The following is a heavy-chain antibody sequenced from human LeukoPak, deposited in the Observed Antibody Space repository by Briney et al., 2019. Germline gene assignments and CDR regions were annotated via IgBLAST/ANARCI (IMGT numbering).Heavy chain of an antibody. Sequence: GGSLRLSCTASGFSFSGYWMTWVRQTPGKGLEWVANINQDGSKKSYVDSVRGRFTISRDSAKNSLYLQMNGLRAEDTAVYYCAKGDSSGWPYYFDYWGQGTLVTVSS. CDR3: AKGDSSGWPYYFDY. V-gene: IGHV3-7*01. D-gene: IGHD6-25*01. CDR1: GFSFSGYW. CDR2: INQDGSKK. J-gene: IGHJ4*02.